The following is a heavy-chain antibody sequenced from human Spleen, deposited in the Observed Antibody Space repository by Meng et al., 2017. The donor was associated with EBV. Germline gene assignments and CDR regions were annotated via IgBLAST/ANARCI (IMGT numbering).Heavy chain of an antibody. V-gene: IGHV4-34*01. J-gene: IGHJ5*02. CDR2: INHTAST. Sequence: LQQCEARLVKPSDTTAPPWPCYGGPFRVEFVSSIHEPRGKRLTWIGTINHTASTTIDPSLKNPLTTAVETSKNQFPMHLTSVPAADTAVYDRAQHENGDSNWFDPWGQGTLVTVSS. CDR3: AQHENGDSNWFDP. CDR1: GGPFRVEF. D-gene: IGHD4-17*01.